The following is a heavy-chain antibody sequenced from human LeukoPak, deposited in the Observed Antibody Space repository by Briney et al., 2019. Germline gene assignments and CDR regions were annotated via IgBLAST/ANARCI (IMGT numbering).Heavy chain of an antibody. D-gene: IGHD3-9*01. CDR3: AAATYDILTGYLYYYYMDV. CDR1: GFTFTSSA. CDR2: IVVGSGNT. J-gene: IGHJ6*03. Sequence: ASVKVSCKASGFTFTSSAMHWVRQARGQRLEWIGWIVVGSGNTNYAQKFQERVTITRDMSTSTAYMELSSLRSEDTAVYYCAAATYDILTGYLYYYYMDVWGKGTTVTVSS. V-gene: IGHV1-58*02.